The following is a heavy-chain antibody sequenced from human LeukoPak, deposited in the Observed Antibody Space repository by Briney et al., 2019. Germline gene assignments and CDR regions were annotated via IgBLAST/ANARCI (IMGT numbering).Heavy chain of an antibody. V-gene: IGHV1-69*13. D-gene: IGHD6-13*01. Sequence: EASVKVSCKASGGTFSSYAISWVRQAPGQGLEWMGGIIPIFGTANYAQKFQGRVTITADESTSTAYMELSSLRAEDTAVYYCAKESTAAGIFDYWGQGTLVTVSS. CDR2: IIPIFGTA. J-gene: IGHJ4*02. CDR1: GGTFSSYA. CDR3: AKESTAAGIFDY.